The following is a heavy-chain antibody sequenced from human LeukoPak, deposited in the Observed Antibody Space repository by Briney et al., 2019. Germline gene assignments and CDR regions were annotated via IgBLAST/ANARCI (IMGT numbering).Heavy chain of an antibody. CDR1: GFTFSSYW. D-gene: IGHD6-13*01. Sequence: PGGSLKLSCAASGFTFSSYWMSWVRQAPGKGQEWVANVKQDGSEKYYVDSVKGRFTISRDNAKNSLYLQMNSLRAEDTAVYYCARDYIAAAGRFDYWGQGTLVTVSS. J-gene: IGHJ4*02. CDR2: VKQDGSEK. CDR3: ARDYIAAAGRFDY. V-gene: IGHV3-7*01.